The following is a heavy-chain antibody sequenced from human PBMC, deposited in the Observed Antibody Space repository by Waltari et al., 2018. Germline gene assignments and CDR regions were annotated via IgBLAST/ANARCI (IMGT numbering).Heavy chain of an antibody. CDR1: GYTLTGYY. CDR3: ARGAVGWFDP. Sequence: QVQLVESGGGVVQPGASVKVSCKASGYTLTGYYMHWVRQAPGQGLEWMGWINPNSGGTNYAQKFQGRVTMTRDTSISTAYMELSRLRSDDTAVYYCARGAVGWFDPWGQGTLVTVSS. J-gene: IGHJ5*02. CDR2: INPNSGGT. V-gene: IGHV1-2*02.